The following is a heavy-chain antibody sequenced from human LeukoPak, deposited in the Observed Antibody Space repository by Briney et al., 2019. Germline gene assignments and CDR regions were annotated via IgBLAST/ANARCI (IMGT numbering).Heavy chain of an antibody. J-gene: IGHJ5*02. CDR1: GGSFSDFH. CDR2: INHSGNT. CDR3: SRGRNTLSP. V-gene: IGHV4-34*01. Sequence: SETLSLTCTVYGGSFSDFHWSWIRLPPGKGLEWIGEINHSGNTNYNPSLKSRVTISIDTSKNQFSLKLSSVTAADTAVYYCSRGRNTLSPWGQGSLVTVSS.